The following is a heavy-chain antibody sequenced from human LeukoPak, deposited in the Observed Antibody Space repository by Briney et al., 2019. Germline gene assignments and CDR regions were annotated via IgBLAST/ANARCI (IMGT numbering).Heavy chain of an antibody. CDR2: ISGSGGST. V-gene: IGHV3-23*01. D-gene: IGHD6-13*01. Sequence: PGGSLRLSCAASGFTFSSYAMSWVLQAPGKGLEWVSDISGSGGSTYYADSVKGRFTISRDNSKNTLYLQMNSLRAEDTAVYYCAKVQGQQLVSRFDYWGQGTLVTVSS. CDR1: GFTFSSYA. J-gene: IGHJ4*02. CDR3: AKVQGQQLVSRFDY.